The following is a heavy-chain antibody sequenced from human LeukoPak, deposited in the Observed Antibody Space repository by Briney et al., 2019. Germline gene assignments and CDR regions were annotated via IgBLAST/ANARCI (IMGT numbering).Heavy chain of an antibody. V-gene: IGHV3-23*01. J-gene: IGHJ5*02. CDR2: ISGSGGST. CDR1: RFTFSSYA. CDR3: AKALDRPRYNWFDP. Sequence: GGSLRLSCAASRFTFSSYAMSWVRQAPGKGLEWVSAISGSGGSTYYADSVKGRFTIFRDNSKNTLYLQMNSRRAEDTAVYYCAKALDRPRYNWFDPWGQGTLVTVSS.